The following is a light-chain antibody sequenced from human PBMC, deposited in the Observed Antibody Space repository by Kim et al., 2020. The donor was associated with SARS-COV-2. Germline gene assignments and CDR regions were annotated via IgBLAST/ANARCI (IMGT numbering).Light chain of an antibody. CDR3: ESRDSSGSVV. V-gene: IGLV3-19*01. Sequence: SSELTQDPAVSVALGQTVRITCQGDSLRNYYATWYQQKPGQAPLLVIYGKDNRPSGIPDRFSGSYSGNTASLTITGAQAEDEADFYCESRDSSGSVVSGGGTQLTVL. CDR1: SLRNYY. J-gene: IGLJ2*01. CDR2: GKD.